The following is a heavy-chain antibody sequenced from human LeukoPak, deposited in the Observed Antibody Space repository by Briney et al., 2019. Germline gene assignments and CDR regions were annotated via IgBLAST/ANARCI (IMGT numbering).Heavy chain of an antibody. V-gene: IGHV3-23*01. CDR2: ISGSGGSN. J-gene: IGHJ4*02. CDR1: GFTFSSYG. D-gene: IGHD5-18*01. Sequence: SGGSLRLYGVVSGFTFSSYGMSGVGQAPGKGREWVSAISGSGGSNYYADYVKGGFTISRDNTKNRLYLQRNSLRAEDTAVYYCAKDVRAAMVFGKRDLGPFDYWGQGTLVSASS. CDR3: AKDVRAAMVFGKRDLGPFDY.